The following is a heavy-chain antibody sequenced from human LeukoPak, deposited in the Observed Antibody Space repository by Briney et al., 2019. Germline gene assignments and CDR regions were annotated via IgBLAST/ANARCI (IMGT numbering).Heavy chain of an antibody. CDR1: GYTFINYD. CDR2: MNPNSGNA. Sequence: ASVKVSCKASGYTFINYDINWVRQATGQGLEWMGWMNPNSGNAGYAQKFQGRVTMTRDTSITTAYMELSSLRSGDTAVYYCARGILSYDAFDIWGQGTMVTVSS. V-gene: IGHV1-8*01. D-gene: IGHD3-10*01. J-gene: IGHJ3*02. CDR3: ARGILSYDAFDI.